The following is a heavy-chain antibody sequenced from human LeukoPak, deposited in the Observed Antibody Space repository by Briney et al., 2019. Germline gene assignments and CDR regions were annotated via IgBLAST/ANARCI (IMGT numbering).Heavy chain of an antibody. CDR1: GGSFSGYY. Sequence: PSETLSLTCAVYGGSFSGYYWSWIRQPPGKGLEWIGEINHSGSTSYNPSLKSRVTISVDTSKNQFSLKLSSVTAADTAVYYCARGGGIVVPAVIMDVWGQGTTVTVSS. D-gene: IGHD2-2*01. J-gene: IGHJ6*02. V-gene: IGHV4-34*01. CDR3: ARGGGIVVPAVIMDV. CDR2: INHSGST.